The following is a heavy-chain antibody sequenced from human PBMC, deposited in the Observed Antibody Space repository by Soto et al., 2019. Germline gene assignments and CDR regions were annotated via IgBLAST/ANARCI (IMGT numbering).Heavy chain of an antibody. CDR2: IYYSGST. V-gene: IGHV4-59*01. Sequence: SETLSLPGPVSGGSISSYYWSWIRQPPGKGLEWIGYIYYSGSTNYNPSLKSRVTISVDTSKNQFSLKLSSVTAADTAVYYCARGGYDLNWFDPWGQGTLVTVSS. D-gene: IGHD5-12*01. CDR3: ARGGYDLNWFDP. CDR1: GGSISSYY. J-gene: IGHJ5*02.